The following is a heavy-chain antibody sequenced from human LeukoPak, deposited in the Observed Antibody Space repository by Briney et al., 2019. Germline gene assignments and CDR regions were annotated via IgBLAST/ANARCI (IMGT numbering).Heavy chain of an antibody. CDR2: INHGGST. CDR1: GGSFRGYY. V-gene: IGHV4-34*01. Sequence: SETLSLTCAVYGGSFRGYYWSWIRQPPGKGLEWIGEINHGGSTNYNPSLKSRVTISVDTSKNQFSLKLSSVTDADTAVYYCATENIVVVPAAAYNWFDTCGQRTLVTVSS. CDR3: ATENIVVVPAAAYNWFDT. J-gene: IGHJ5*02. D-gene: IGHD2-2*01.